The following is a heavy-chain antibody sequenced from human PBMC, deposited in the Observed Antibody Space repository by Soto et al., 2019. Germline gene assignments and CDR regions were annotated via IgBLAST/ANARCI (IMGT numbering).Heavy chain of an antibody. V-gene: IGHV1-18*04. J-gene: IGHJ6*02. CDR3: ARDRRGFTIFGVVTRYSGMDV. D-gene: IGHD3-3*01. Sequence: QVQRVQSGAEVKKPGASVKVSCKASGYTFTSYGISWVRQAPGQGLEWMGWISAYNGNTNYAQKLQGRVTMTTDPSTSTAYMELRRLRSDDTAVYYWARDRRGFTIFGVVTRYSGMDVWGQGTTVTVS. CDR1: GYTFTSYG. CDR2: ISAYNGNT.